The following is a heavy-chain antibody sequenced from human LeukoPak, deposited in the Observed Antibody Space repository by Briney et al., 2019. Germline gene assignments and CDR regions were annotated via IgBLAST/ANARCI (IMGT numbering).Heavy chain of an antibody. D-gene: IGHD1/OR15-1a*01. Sequence: GGSLRLSCAASGFTFSDCYMSWIRQAPGKGLEWVSYISSSGSSMYYADSVKGRFTISRDNAKNSLYLQMNSLRVEDTAVYYCARGSPQTKMAAFDYWGQGTLVTVSS. CDR2: ISSSGSSM. V-gene: IGHV3-11*01. CDR1: GFTFSDCY. J-gene: IGHJ4*02. CDR3: ARGSPQTKMAAFDY.